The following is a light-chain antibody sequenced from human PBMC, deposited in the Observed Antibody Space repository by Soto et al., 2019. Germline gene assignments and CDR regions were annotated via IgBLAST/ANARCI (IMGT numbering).Light chain of an antibody. CDR2: AAS. CDR3: QQYNSWPLT. J-gene: IGKJ4*01. Sequence: EIVMTQSPVTLSVSPGERATLSCRASQSVSMNLAWYQQRPGQVPRLLIYAASTRAAGVPARFSGSGANTDFTLTISSLQSEDFAVYYCQQYNSWPLTFGGGTKVEIK. CDR1: QSVSMN. V-gene: IGKV3-15*01.